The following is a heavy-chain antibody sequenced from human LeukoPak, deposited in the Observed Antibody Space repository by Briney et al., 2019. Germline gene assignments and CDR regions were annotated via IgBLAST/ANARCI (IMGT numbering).Heavy chain of an antibody. CDR3: ARGYLDWFDP. J-gene: IGHJ5*02. Sequence: SETLSLTCTVSGGSISSYFWTWIRQPPGKGLEWSGYIYYSGSTSYNPTLKSRVTMSVDTSKNQFSLNLNSVTAADTAVYYCARGYLDWFDPWGQGTLVTVSS. V-gene: IGHV4-59*01. D-gene: IGHD1-26*01. CDR1: GGSISSYF. CDR2: IYYSGST.